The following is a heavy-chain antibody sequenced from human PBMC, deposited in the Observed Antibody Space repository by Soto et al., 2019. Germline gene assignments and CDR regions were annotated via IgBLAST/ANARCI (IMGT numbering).Heavy chain of an antibody. V-gene: IGHV3-21*06. Sequence: PGGSLRLSCAASGFTFTRYSMNWVRQAPGKGLEWVSSISSTTNYIYYGDSMKGRFTISRDNAKNSLYLEMNSLRAEDTAVYYCARESEDLTSKFDYWGQGTLVTGSS. CDR3: ARESEDLTSKFDY. CDR1: GFTFTRYS. CDR2: ISSTTNYI. J-gene: IGHJ4*02.